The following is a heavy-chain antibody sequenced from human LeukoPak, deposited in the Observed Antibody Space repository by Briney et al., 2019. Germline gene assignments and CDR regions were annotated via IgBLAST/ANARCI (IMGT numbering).Heavy chain of an antibody. CDR2: INHSGST. D-gene: IGHD3-10*01. CDR1: GGSFGGYY. Sequence: SETLSLTCAVYGGSFGGYYWSWIRQPPGKGLEWIGEINHSGSTNYNPSLKSRVTISVDTSKNQFSLKLSSVTAADTAVYYCARAPLPFASGVVYWGQGTLVTVSS. CDR3: ARAPLPFASGVVY. V-gene: IGHV4-34*01. J-gene: IGHJ4*02.